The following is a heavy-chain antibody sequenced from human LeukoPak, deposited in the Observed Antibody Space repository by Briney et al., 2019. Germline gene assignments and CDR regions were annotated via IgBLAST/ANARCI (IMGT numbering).Heavy chain of an antibody. J-gene: IGHJ3*02. Sequence: GGSLRLSCAASGFTFSSYGMHWVRQAPGKGLEWVAVIWDDGSNKYYADSVKGRFTISRDNSKNTLYLQMNSLRAEDTAVYYCAREEVVTAIGAFDIWGQGTMVTVSS. CDR3: AREEVVTAIGAFDI. CDR1: GFTFSSYG. CDR2: IWDDGSNK. V-gene: IGHV3-33*01. D-gene: IGHD2-21*02.